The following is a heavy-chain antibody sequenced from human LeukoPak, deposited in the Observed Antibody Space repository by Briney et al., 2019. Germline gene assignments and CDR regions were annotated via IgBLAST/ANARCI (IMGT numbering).Heavy chain of an antibody. D-gene: IGHD6-13*01. CDR1: GYRFTNYW. CDR2: IYPGDSDT. J-gene: IGHJ4*02. Sequence: GGSLKISFKGSGYRFTNYWIGWVRPVPGKGVGWMGIIYPGDSDTRYSPSFQGQVTISVDKSISPAYLQWSSLKASDTAMYYCARLGGWLTAAGPSYFDYWGQGTLVTVSS. CDR3: ARLGGWLTAAGPSYFDY. V-gene: IGHV5-51*01.